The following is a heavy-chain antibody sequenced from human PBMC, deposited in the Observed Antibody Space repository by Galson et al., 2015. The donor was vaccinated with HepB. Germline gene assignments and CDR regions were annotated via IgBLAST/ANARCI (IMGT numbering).Heavy chain of an antibody. CDR1: GFTFSSYG. CDR3: AKDSLSWSGAYYYYMDV. V-gene: IGHV3-30*18. Sequence: SLRLSCAASGFTFSSYGMHWVRQAPGKGLEWVAVISYDGSNKYYADSVKGRFTISRDNSKNTLYLQMNSLRAEDTAVYYCAKDSLSWSGAYYYYMDVWGKGTTVTVSS. D-gene: IGHD3-3*01. CDR2: ISYDGSNK. J-gene: IGHJ6*03.